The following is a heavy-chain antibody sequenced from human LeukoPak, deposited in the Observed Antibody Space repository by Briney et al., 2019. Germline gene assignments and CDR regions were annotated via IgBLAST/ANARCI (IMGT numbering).Heavy chain of an antibody. V-gene: IGHV1-69*02. Sequence: SVKVSCKASGGTFSSYTISWVRQAPGQGLEWMGRIIPILGIANYAQKFQGRVTITADKSTSTAYMELSSLRSEDTAVYYCASSLQLWSYFDYWGQGTLVTVSS. CDR3: ASSLQLWSYFDY. J-gene: IGHJ4*02. CDR1: GGTFSSYT. D-gene: IGHD5-18*01. CDR2: IIPILGIA.